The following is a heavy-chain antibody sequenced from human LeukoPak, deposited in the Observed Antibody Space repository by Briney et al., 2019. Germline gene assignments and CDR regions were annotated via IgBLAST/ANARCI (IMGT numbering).Heavy chain of an antibody. V-gene: IGHV3-30-3*01. CDR1: GFTFGSYA. Sequence: QSGGSLRLPCAASGFTFGSYAMHWVRQAPGRGLEWVAGISYDGTNKYYADSVKGRFTISRDNSKNTLYLQMNSLRTDDTAVYYCARESPACGEDCYFDYWGQGTLVTVSS. D-gene: IGHD2-21*02. J-gene: IGHJ4*02. CDR3: ARESPACGEDCYFDY. CDR2: ISYDGTNK.